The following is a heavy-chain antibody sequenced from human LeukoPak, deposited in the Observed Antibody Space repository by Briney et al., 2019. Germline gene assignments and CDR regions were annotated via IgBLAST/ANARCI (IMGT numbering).Heavy chain of an antibody. CDR1: GFTFNRFG. J-gene: IGHJ5*02. CDR2: IWYDGSNK. D-gene: IGHD6-19*01. CDR3: ARGGGIAVAGWFDP. V-gene: IGHV3-33*01. Sequence: GGSLRLSCATSGFTFNRFGMHWVRQAPGKGLEWVAVIWYDGSNKDYADSVKGRFTISRDNSKNTLYLQMSGLRAEDTAVYYCARGGGIAVAGWFDPWGQGTLVTVSS.